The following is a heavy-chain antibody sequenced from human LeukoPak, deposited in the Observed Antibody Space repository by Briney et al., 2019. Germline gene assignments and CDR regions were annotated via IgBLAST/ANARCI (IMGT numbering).Heavy chain of an antibody. CDR3: AKESYSSSRSEYFQH. Sequence: PGGSLRLSCAASGFTFSSYGMHWVRQAPGKGLEWVAVISYDGSNKYYADSVKGRFTISRDNSKNTLYLQMNSLRAEDTAVYYCAKESYSSSRSEYFQHWGQGTLVTVSS. CDR1: GFTFSSYG. D-gene: IGHD6-13*01. CDR2: ISYDGSNK. J-gene: IGHJ1*01. V-gene: IGHV3-30*18.